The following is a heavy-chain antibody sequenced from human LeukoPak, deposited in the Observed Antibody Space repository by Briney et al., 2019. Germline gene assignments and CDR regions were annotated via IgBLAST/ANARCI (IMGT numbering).Heavy chain of an antibody. CDR3: AKDRAFLYDYVWGSVDY. D-gene: IGHD3-16*01. Sequence: GGSLRLSCAASGFTFSSYAMSWVRQAPGKGLEWVSAISGSGGSTYYADSVKGRFTISRDNSKNMLYLEMNSLRAEDTAVYYCAKDRAFLYDYVWGSVDYWGQGTLVTVSS. CDR1: GFTFSSYA. V-gene: IGHV3-23*01. CDR2: ISGSGGST. J-gene: IGHJ4*02.